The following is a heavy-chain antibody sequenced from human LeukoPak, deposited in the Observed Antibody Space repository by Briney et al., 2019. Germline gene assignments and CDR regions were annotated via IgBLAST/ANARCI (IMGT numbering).Heavy chain of an antibody. J-gene: IGHJ6*04. CDR1: GFTFSSYE. Sequence: GGSLRLSCAASGFTFSSYEMNWVRQAPGKGLEWVSYISSSGSTIYYADSVKGRFTISRDNAKNTLYLQMNSLRAEDTAVYYCARDGHSPYGSGFGDVWGKGTTVTVSS. CDR2: ISSSGSTI. CDR3: ARDGHSPYGSGFGDV. V-gene: IGHV3-48*03. D-gene: IGHD3-10*01.